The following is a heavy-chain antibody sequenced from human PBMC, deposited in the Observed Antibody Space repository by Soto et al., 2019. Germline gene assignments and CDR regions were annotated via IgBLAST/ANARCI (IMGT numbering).Heavy chain of an antibody. CDR3: ARVDNYDSIGYLYYYYGMDV. V-gene: IGHV4-59*01. CDR2: IFYSGST. D-gene: IGHD3-22*01. J-gene: IGHJ6*02. CDR1: GGSISSYC. Sequence: QVQLQESGPGLLKPSETLSPTCTVSGGSISSYCWSWIRQPPGKGLEWIGYIFYSGSTNYNPSLKSRVTISVDTSKNQFSLRLNSVTAADTAVYYCARVDNYDSIGYLYYYYGMDVWGHGTTVTVSS.